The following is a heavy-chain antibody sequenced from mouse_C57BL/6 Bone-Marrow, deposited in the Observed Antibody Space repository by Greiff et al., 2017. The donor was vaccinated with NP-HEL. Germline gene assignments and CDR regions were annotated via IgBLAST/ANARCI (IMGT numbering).Heavy chain of an antibody. V-gene: IGHV1-7*01. J-gene: IGHJ4*01. CDR1: GYTFTSYW. CDR2: INPSSGYT. Sequence: VQLQQSGAELAKPGASVKLSCKASGYTFTSYWMHWVKQRPGQGLEWIGYINPSSGYTKYNQKFKDKATLTADKSSSTAYMQLSSLTYEDSAVYYCARFRIDYDYDGGDYYAMDYWGQGTSVTVSS. D-gene: IGHD2-4*01. CDR3: ARFRIDYDYDGGDYYAMDY.